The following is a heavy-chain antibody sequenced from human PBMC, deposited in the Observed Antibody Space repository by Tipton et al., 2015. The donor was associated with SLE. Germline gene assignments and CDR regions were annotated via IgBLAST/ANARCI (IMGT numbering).Heavy chain of an antibody. CDR3: ARGIAIFGVVPYYFDY. D-gene: IGHD3-3*01. CDR2: INHSGST. CDR1: GGSFSGYY. J-gene: IGHJ4*02. Sequence: LSLTCAVYGGSFSGYYWSWIRQPPGKGLEWIGEINHSGSTNYNPSLKSRVTISVDTSKNQFSLKLSSVTAADTAVYYCARGIAIFGVVPYYFDYWGQGTLVTVSS. V-gene: IGHV4-34*01.